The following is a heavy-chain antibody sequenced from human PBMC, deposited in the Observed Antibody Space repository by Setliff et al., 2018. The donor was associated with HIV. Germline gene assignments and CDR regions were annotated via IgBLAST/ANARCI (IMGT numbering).Heavy chain of an antibody. CDR3: ASRRAAMWRGLFVGFEN. V-gene: IGHV4-4*09. D-gene: IGHD1-26*01. CDR2: IYTTGST. J-gene: IGHJ4*02. Sequence: PSETLSLTCTVSGGSISSYYWSWIRQPPGKGLEWIGYIYTTGSTNYNPSLKSRVTMSVDTSKNQFSRKLNSVTAADTAVYYCASRRAAMWRGLFVGFENWGQGTLVTVSS. CDR1: GGSISSYY.